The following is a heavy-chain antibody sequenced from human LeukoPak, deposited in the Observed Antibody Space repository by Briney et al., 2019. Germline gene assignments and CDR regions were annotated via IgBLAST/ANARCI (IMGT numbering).Heavy chain of an antibody. CDR3: AREDPYSSLDY. D-gene: IGHD6-13*01. CDR2: IYSGGST. V-gene: IGHV3-53*01. Sequence: PGGSLRLSCAASGFTFSSHWMSWVRQAPGKGLEWVSVIYSGGSTYYADSVKGRFTISRDNSKNTLYLQMNSLRAEDTAVYYCAREDPYSSLDYWGQGTLVTVSS. J-gene: IGHJ4*02. CDR1: GFTFSSHW.